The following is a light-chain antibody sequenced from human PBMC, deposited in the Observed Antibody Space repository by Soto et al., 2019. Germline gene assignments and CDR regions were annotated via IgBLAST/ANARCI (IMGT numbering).Light chain of an antibody. Sequence: EIVLTQSPGNLSLSPGERATLSCRASQRVSSSYLAWYQQKPGQAPRLLIYGASRRATGIPDRFSGGESGQDFTFTTARFSLIDLAVYYCKKNGISPGRFGQGT. CDR3: KKNGISPGR. J-gene: IGKJ2*03. CDR1: QRVSSSY. V-gene: IGKV3-20*01. CDR2: GAS.